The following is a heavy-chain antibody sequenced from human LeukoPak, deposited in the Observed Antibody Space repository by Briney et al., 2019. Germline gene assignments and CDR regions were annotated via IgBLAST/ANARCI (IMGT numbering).Heavy chain of an antibody. D-gene: IGHD3-22*01. CDR2: IWAGGAP. CDR3: ARGRDSRGYQFMGFDS. V-gene: IGHV4-61*02. J-gene: IGHJ4*02. Sequence: NTSETLSLTCTVSSGSISSGNYYWSWIRQPAGKGLEWIGRIWAGGAPTYRPSLKSRVTISVDTSKNQFSLRLSPVTAADTAVYYCARGRDSRGYQFMGFDSWGQGTLVTVSS. CDR1: SGSISSGNYY.